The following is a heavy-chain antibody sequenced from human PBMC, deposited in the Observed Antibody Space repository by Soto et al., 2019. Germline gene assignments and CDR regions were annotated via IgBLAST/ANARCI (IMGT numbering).Heavy chain of an antibody. Sequence: PGGSLRLSCAASGFTFSSYAMSWVRQAPGKGLEWVSAISGSGGSTYYADSVKGRFTISRDNSKNTLYLQMNSLRAEDTAVYYCAKEGTRGTVAARKLYFYYWGQGTLVTVSS. CDR3: AKEGTRGTVAARKLYFYY. V-gene: IGHV3-23*01. CDR2: ISGSGGST. D-gene: IGHD6-19*01. J-gene: IGHJ4*02. CDR1: GFTFSSYA.